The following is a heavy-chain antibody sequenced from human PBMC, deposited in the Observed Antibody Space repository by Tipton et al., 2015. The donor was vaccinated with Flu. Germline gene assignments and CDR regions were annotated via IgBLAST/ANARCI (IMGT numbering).Heavy chain of an antibody. V-gene: IGHV4-38-2*01. CDR1: GDSFSNDYF. CDR3: ARRDFSNYVSDPKNWFDP. J-gene: IGHJ5*02. D-gene: IGHD4-11*01. CDR2: IHRSGTT. Sequence: TLSLTCAVSGDSFSNDYFWGWIRQPPGKGLEWIATIHRSGTTYYNPPLKGRVTISVDTSKNQFSLEMRSVTAADMAVYYCARRDFSNYVSDPKNWFDPWGQGTMVSVSS.